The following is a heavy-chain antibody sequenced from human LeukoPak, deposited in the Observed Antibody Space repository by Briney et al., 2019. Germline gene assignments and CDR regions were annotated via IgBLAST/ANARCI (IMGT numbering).Heavy chain of an antibody. D-gene: IGHD3-22*01. CDR2: IWYDGSNK. CDR1: GFTFRSDG. V-gene: IGHV3-33*01. CDR3: ARDPYDYDSRCLLDPYYFDY. J-gene: IGHJ4*02. Sequence: GRSLRLSCAASGFTFRSDGMHRVRQAPGKGLEWVAVIWYDGSNKYYAGSVKGRFTISRDNSKKTLSLQIDSLRAEDTAVYYCARDPYDYDSRCLLDPYYFDYWGRGTLVTVSS.